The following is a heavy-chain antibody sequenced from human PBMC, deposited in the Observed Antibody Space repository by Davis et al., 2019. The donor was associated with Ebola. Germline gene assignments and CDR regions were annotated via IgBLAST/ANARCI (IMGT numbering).Heavy chain of an antibody. D-gene: IGHD5-12*01. Sequence: PAGSLTLSCAASGFTFSSYWMHWVRQAQGKGLVWVSRINSDGSSTSYADSVKGRFTISRDNAKNTLYLQMNSLRAEDTAVYYCARASGYSGYYSNWYFDLWGRGTLVTVSS. CDR1: GFTFSSYW. CDR2: INSDGSST. CDR3: ARASGYSGYYSNWYFDL. V-gene: IGHV3-74*01. J-gene: IGHJ2*01.